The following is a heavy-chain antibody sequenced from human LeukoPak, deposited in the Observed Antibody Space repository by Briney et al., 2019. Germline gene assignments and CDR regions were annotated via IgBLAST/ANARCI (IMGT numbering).Heavy chain of an antibody. D-gene: IGHD6-19*01. V-gene: IGHV4-34*01. Sequence: SETLSLTCAVYGGSFSGYYWSWIRQPPGKGLEWIGEINHSGSTNYNPSLKSRVTISVDTSKNQFSLKLSSVTAADTAVHYCARNMAGTFDYWGQGTLVTVSS. CDR1: GGSFSGYY. J-gene: IGHJ4*02. CDR3: ARNMAGTFDY. CDR2: INHSGST.